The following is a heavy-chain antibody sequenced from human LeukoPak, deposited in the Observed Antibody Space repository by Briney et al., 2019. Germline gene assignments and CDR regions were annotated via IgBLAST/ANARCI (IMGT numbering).Heavy chain of an antibody. Sequence: SETLSLTCAVYGGSFSGYYWSWLRQPPGKGLEWIAEINHSGSTNYNPSLKSRVTISVDTSNNQFSLKLSSVTAADTAVYYCAKINSSYYYDSSPNWFDPWGQGTLVTVSS. CDR1: GGSFSGYY. CDR3: AKINSSYYYDSSPNWFDP. J-gene: IGHJ5*02. V-gene: IGHV4-34*01. CDR2: INHSGST. D-gene: IGHD3-22*01.